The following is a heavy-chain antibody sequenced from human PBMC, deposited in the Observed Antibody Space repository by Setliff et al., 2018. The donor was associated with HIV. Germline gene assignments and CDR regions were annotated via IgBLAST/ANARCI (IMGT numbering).Heavy chain of an antibody. V-gene: IGHV5-51*01. Sequence: PGESLKISCKGSGYSFTNYWIGWVRQMPGKGLEWMGIIYPGDSDTRYSPSFQGRVTISADKSINTAYLQWSSLKASDTAMYYCARIMYSSSWYGYYYYYYMDVWGKGTTVTVSS. CDR3: ARIMYSSSWYGYYYYYYMDV. D-gene: IGHD6-13*01. J-gene: IGHJ6*03. CDR1: GYSFTNYW. CDR2: IYPGDSDT.